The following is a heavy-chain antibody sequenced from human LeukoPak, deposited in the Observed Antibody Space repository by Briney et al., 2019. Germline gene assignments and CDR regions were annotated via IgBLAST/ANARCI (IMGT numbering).Heavy chain of an antibody. CDR3: AREVRYSFDY. Sequence: SETLSLTCTVSGGSISTYYWSWIRQPPGKGLEWIGYIYYSGSTNYNPSLKNRVIISVDTSKNQFSLKLSSVTAADTAVYYCAREVRYSFDYWGQGTVVTVSS. V-gene: IGHV4-59*01. D-gene: IGHD3-9*01. CDR1: GGSISTYY. CDR2: IYYSGST. J-gene: IGHJ4*02.